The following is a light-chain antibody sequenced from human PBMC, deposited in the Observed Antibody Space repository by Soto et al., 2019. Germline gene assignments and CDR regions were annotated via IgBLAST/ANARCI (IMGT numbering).Light chain of an antibody. V-gene: IGKV1-39*01. CDR2: EAS. Sequence: DVQMTQSPSSLSASVGDRVTITCRASQTINKYLNWYQHKPGKAPKLLIYEASTLQSGVPSRFSGNESGTDFTLTINSLQPADVATYYCQQSYSSPRTFGQGTKVEIK. J-gene: IGKJ1*01. CDR1: QTINKY. CDR3: QQSYSSPRT.